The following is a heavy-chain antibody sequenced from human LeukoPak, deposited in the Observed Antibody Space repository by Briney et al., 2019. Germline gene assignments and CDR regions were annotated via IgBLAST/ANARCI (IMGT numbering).Heavy chain of an antibody. CDR2: IYYSGST. V-gene: IGHV4-31*03. Sequence: SETLSLTCTVSGGSISSGGYYWSWIRQHPGKGLEWIGYIYYSGSTYYNPSLKSRVTISVDTSKNQFSLKLSSVTAADTAVYYCVRGSYYGANEPWGQGTLVTVSS. CDR3: VRGSYYGANEP. D-gene: IGHD1-26*01. J-gene: IGHJ5*02. CDR1: GGSISSGGYY.